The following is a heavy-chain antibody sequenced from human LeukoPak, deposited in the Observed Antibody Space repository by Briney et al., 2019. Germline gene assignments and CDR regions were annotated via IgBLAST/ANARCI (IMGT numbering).Heavy chain of an antibody. CDR2: IIPIFGTA. V-gene: IGHV1-69*06. CDR1: GGTFISYA. D-gene: IGHD5-24*01. J-gene: IGHJ6*04. CDR3: ARRPSSSSEIDV. Sequence: SVKVSCKASGGTFISYAISWVRQAPGQGLEWMGGIIPIFGTANYAQKFQGRVTITADKSTSTAYMELSSLRSEDTAVYYCARRPSSSSEIDVWGKGTTVTVSS.